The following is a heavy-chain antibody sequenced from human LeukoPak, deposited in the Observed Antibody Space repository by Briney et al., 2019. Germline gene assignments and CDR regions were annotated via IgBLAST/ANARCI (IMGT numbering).Heavy chain of an antibody. V-gene: IGHV4-59*01. CDR1: GGSISSYY. CDR3: ARADYFNWFDP. J-gene: IGHJ5*02. Sequence: SETLSLTCTVSGGSISSYYWSWIRQPPGKGLEWIGYIYYSGSTNYNPSLKSRVTISVDTSKNQFTLKLSSVTAADTAVYYCARADYFNWFDPWGQGTLVTVSS. D-gene: IGHD2/OR15-2a*01. CDR2: IYYSGST.